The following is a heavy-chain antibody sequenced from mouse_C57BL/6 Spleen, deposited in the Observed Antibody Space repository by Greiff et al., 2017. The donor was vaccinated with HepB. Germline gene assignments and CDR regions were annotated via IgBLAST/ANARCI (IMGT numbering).Heavy chain of an antibody. J-gene: IGHJ2*01. CDR1: GFTFSSYT. Sequence: EVKVVESGGGLVKPGGSLKLSCAASGFTFSSYTMSWVRQTPEKRLEWVATISGGGGNTYYPDSVKGRFTISRDNAKNTLYLQMSSLRSEDTALYYCARQEGFDYWGQGTTLTVSS. CDR3: ARQEGFDY. CDR2: ISGGGGNT. V-gene: IGHV5-9*01.